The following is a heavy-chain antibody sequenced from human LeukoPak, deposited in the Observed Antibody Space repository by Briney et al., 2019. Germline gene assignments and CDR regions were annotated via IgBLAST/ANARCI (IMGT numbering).Heavy chain of an antibody. D-gene: IGHD6-13*01. V-gene: IGHV1-8*01. CDR1: GYTFTSYD. CDR3: ARGRTVRPRIAAAYHFDY. J-gene: IGHJ4*02. Sequence: GASVKVSCKASGYTFTSYDINWVRQAIGQGLEWMGWMNPNSGNTGYAQKFQGRVTMTRNTSISTAYMELSSLRSEDTAVYYCARGRTVRPRIAAAYHFDYWGQGTLVTVSS. CDR2: MNPNSGNT.